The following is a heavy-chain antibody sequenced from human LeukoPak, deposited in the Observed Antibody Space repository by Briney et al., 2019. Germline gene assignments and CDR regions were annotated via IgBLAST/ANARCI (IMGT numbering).Heavy chain of an antibody. CDR1: GFTFNTYA. Sequence: GGSLRLSCATSGFTFNTYAMTWVRQAPGKGLEWVSSISGGADNTYYADSVKGRFTISRDNSKNTLYLQMNSLRAEDTAVYYCAKDLSVYGSGGNAFDIWGQGTMVTVSS. CDR3: AKDLSVYGSGGNAFDI. V-gene: IGHV3-23*01. J-gene: IGHJ3*02. D-gene: IGHD3-10*01. CDR2: ISGGADNT.